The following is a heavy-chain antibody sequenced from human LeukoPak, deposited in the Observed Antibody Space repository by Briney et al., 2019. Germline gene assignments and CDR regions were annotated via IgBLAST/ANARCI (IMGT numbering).Heavy chain of an antibody. D-gene: IGHD2-15*01. Sequence: GGSLRLSCTASGLTFNIYPMHWVRQAPGKGLEWVGVVWADGSNTYYGDSVKGRFTISRDNSENTLYLQMNSLRIDDTAVYYCARGLPSDGYWLDTWGQGTLVTVSS. V-gene: IGHV3-33*01. CDR2: VWADGSNT. CDR1: GLTFNIYP. J-gene: IGHJ5*02. CDR3: ARGLPSDGYWLDT.